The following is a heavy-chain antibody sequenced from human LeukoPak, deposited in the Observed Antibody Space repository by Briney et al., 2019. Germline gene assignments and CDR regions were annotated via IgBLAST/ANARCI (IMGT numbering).Heavy chain of an antibody. Sequence: GGSLRLSCAASGFTFSNHGMNWVRQAPGKGLEWVSGISPSGDIRYYADSVKGRFTISRDNSKNTLYLQMNSLRAEDTAVYYCAKANQGSTPEYYFDYWGQGTLVTVSS. J-gene: IGHJ4*02. CDR3: AKANQGSTPEYYFDY. D-gene: IGHD1-14*01. CDR2: ISPSGDIR. V-gene: IGHV3-23*01. CDR1: GFTFSNHG.